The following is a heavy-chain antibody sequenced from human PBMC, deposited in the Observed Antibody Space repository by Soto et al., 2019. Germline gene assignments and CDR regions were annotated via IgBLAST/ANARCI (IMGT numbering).Heavy chain of an antibody. CDR1: GFTFSSYA. CDR2: ISYDGSNK. CDR3: ARAPYNWNVLGY. V-gene: IGHV3-30-3*01. J-gene: IGHJ4*02. Sequence: GSLRLSCAASGFTFSSYAMHWVRQAPGKGLEWVAVISYDGSNKYYADSVKGRFTISRDNSKNTLYLQMNSLRAEDTAVYYCARAPYNWNVLGYWGQGTLVTVSS. D-gene: IGHD1-20*01.